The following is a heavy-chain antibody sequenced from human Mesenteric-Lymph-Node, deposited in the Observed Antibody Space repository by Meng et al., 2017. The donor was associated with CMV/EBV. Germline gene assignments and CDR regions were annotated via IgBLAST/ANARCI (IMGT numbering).Heavy chain of an antibody. CDR2: ISYDGSSK. CDR3: AKERITIFGVVGEPFDI. D-gene: IGHD3-3*01. J-gene: IGHJ3*02. V-gene: IGHV3-30*04. Sequence: GESLKISCAASGFTFSSYAMHWVRQAPGKGLEWVAVISYDGSSKYYADSVKGRFTISRDNSKSTLYLQMNSLRAEDTAVYYCAKERITIFGVVGEPFDIWGQGTRVTVSS. CDR1: GFTFSSYA.